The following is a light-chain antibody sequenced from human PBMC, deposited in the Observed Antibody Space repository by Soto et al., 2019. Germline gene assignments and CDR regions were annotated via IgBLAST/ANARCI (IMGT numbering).Light chain of an antibody. Sequence: DIQMTQSPSTLSASVGDRVTITCRASQSISSWLAWYQQKPGKAPKLLIYKASNLESGVPSRFSGSGSRTEFTLTISSLQPDDFATYYCQQYNSSFGPGTKVDIK. CDR1: QSISSW. V-gene: IGKV1-5*03. CDR3: QQYNSS. J-gene: IGKJ3*01. CDR2: KAS.